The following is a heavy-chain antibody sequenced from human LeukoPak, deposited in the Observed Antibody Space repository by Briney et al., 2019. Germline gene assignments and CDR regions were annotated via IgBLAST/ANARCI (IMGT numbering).Heavy chain of an antibody. CDR3: ARGIYCSGPTCYYYYYYMDV. V-gene: IGHV4-4*07. CDR1: GGSVSGYY. Sequence: SETLSLTCTVSGGSVSGYYWSWIRQPAGKGLEWIGRIYTSGSTNYSPSLKGRVTMSLDTSKNQFSLKPTSVTAADTAVYYCARGIYCSGPTCYYYYYYMDVWGKGTTVTVSS. CDR2: IYTSGST. D-gene: IGHD2-15*01. J-gene: IGHJ6*03.